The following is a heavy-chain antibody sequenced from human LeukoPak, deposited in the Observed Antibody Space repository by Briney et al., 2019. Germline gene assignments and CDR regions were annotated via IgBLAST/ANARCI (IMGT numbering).Heavy chain of an antibody. Sequence: ASVKVSCKVSGYTLTELSMHWVRQAPGKGLEWMGGFDPEDGETIYAQKFQGGVTMTEDTSTDTAYMELSSLRSEDTAVYYCATDGSTRRATIPDYYYYYMDVWGKGTTVTVSS. CDR1: GYTLTELS. D-gene: IGHD5-12*01. J-gene: IGHJ6*03. CDR2: FDPEDGET. CDR3: ATDGSTRRATIPDYYYYYMDV. V-gene: IGHV1-24*01.